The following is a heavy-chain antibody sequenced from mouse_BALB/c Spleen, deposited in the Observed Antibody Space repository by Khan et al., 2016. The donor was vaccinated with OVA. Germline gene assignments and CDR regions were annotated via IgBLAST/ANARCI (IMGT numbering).Heavy chain of an antibody. CDR1: GFTFSNYW. Sequence: VQLKESGGGLVQPGGSMKLSCVASGFTFSNYWMNWVRQSPEKGLEWVAEIRLKSDDYVTHYAESVKGRLTISRDYSKSSVYLQMNNLRAEDTGIYYCWLLQWGQGTTLTVSS. CDR2: IRLKSDDYVT. CDR3: WLLQ. D-gene: IGHD2-3*01. V-gene: IGHV6-6*02. J-gene: IGHJ2*01.